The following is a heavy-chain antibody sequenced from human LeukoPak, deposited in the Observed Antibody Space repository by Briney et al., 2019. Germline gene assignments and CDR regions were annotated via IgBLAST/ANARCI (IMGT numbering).Heavy chain of an antibody. Sequence: ASVKVSCKGSGYTFTSYDINWVRQATGQGLEWMGWMNPNSGNTGYAQKFQGRVTMTRNTSISTAYMELSSLRSEDTAVYYCASEGYSSGWYTQTDAFDIWGQGTMVTVSS. CDR1: GYTFTSYD. CDR2: MNPNSGNT. CDR3: ASEGYSSGWYTQTDAFDI. D-gene: IGHD6-19*01. J-gene: IGHJ3*02. V-gene: IGHV1-8*01.